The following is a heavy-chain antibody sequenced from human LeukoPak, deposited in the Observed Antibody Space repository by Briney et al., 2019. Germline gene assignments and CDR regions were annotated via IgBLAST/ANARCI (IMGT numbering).Heavy chain of an antibody. CDR2: IIPIFGTA. CDR1: GGTFSSYA. J-gene: IGHJ6*03. D-gene: IGHD6-19*01. CDR3: ARAPYSSGGSTNYYYYYYKDV. V-gene: IGHV1-69*13. Sequence: ASVKVSCKASGGTFSSYAISWVRQAPGQGLEWMGGIIPIFGTANYAQKFQGRVTITADESTSTAYMELSSLRSEDTAMYYCARAPYSSGGSTNYYYYYYKDVWGKGTTVTVSS.